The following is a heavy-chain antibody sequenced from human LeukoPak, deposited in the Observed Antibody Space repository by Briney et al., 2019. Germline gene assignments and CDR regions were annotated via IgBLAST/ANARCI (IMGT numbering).Heavy chain of an antibody. D-gene: IGHD3-3*01. V-gene: IGHV3-21*01. CDR1: GFTFSSYS. CDR2: ISSSSSYI. Sequence: GGSLRLSCAASGFTFSSYSMNWVRQAPGKGLEWVSSISSSSSYIYYADSVKGRFTISRDNAKNSLYLQVNSLRAEDTAVYYCAREGVTIFGVKAFDIWGQGTMVTVSS. CDR3: AREGVTIFGVKAFDI. J-gene: IGHJ3*02.